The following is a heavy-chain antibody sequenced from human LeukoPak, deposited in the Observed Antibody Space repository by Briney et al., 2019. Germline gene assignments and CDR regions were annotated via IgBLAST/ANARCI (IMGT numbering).Heavy chain of an antibody. CDR2: IGTSTSYI. J-gene: IGHJ4*02. CDR1: GFTFSTYI. D-gene: IGHD5-24*01. Sequence: GGSLRLSCAASGFTFSTYIMNWVRQTPGKGLEWVSSIGTSTSYIYYADSVKGRFTISRDNAKNSLYLQMNSLRAEDTAVYYCARDRRRDGYNSPDYWGQGTLVTVSS. V-gene: IGHV3-21*04. CDR3: ARDRRRDGYNSPDY.